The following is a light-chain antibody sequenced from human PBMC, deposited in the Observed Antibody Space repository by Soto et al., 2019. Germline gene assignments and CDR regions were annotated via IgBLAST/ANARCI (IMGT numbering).Light chain of an antibody. CDR2: EAS. Sequence: QSVLTQPASVSGSPGQSITISCTGTSSDVGGYNYVSWYKQHPGKAPKLMIYEASQRPSGVPDRFSGSKSGNTASLTVSGLQAEDEADYYCNSNAGSNNVFGTGRKGTVL. CDR1: SSDVGGYNY. CDR3: NSNAGSNNV. J-gene: IGLJ1*01. V-gene: IGLV2-8*01.